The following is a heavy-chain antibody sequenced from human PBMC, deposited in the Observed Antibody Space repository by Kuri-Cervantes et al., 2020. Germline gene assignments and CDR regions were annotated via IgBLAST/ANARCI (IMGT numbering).Heavy chain of an antibody. CDR1: GFTFSGYS. Sequence: GESLKISCAASGFTFSGYSMNWVRQAPGKGLEWVSYISSSSSTIYYADSVKGRFTISRDNAKNSLYLQINSLRAEDTAVYYCASLTNFCSSTSCFDYWGQGTLVTVSS. CDR3: ASLTNFCSSTSCFDY. V-gene: IGHV3-48*04. D-gene: IGHD2-2*01. CDR2: ISSSSSTI. J-gene: IGHJ4*02.